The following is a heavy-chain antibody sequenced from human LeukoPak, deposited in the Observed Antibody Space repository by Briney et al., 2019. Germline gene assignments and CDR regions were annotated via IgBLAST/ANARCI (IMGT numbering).Heavy chain of an antibody. D-gene: IGHD3-10*01. CDR3: ARVGIYYYGSGALDAFDI. Sequence: PSGTLSLTCDVSGGSISSSNWWSWVRQPPGKELEWIGEISHSGSTNYNPSLKSRVTISVDKSENQFSLKMSSVTAADTAVYYCARVGIYYYGSGALDAFDIWGQGTMVAVSS. CDR1: GGSISSSNW. J-gene: IGHJ3*02. V-gene: IGHV4-4*02. CDR2: ISHSGST.